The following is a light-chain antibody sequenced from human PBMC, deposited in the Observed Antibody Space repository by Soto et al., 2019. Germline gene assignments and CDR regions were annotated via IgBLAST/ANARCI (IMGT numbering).Light chain of an antibody. V-gene: IGKV1-39*01. CDR2: AAS. CDR3: HQIYDFPLT. J-gene: IGKJ4*01. CDR1: QSISTS. Sequence: DIQMTQSPSSLSASVGDRVTVTCRASQSISTSLNWYQHKPGKAPELLIYAASGLQSGVPSRFSGSGSGTDFTLTISSLQPEDIATYYCHQIYDFPLTFGGGTKVEIK.